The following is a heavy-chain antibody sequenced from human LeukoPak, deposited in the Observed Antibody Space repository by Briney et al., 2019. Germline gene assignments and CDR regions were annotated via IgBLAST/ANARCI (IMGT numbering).Heavy chain of an antibody. Sequence: GGSLILSCAASGFTFSTYVMHWVRQAPGKGLEWVAVISYDGSNKYYADSVQGRFIISRDNSKNTLYLQMNSLRTGDTAVYYCAKADSSGWYNLDYWGQGTLVTVSS. CDR2: ISYDGSNK. J-gene: IGHJ4*02. CDR1: GFTFSTYV. V-gene: IGHV3-30*18. CDR3: AKADSSGWYNLDY. D-gene: IGHD6-19*01.